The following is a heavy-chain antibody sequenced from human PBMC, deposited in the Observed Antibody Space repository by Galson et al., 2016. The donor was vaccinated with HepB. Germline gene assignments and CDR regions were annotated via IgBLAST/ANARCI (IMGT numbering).Heavy chain of an antibody. CDR1: GFTLGAFG. J-gene: IGHJ4*02. D-gene: IGHD3-9*01. CDR3: AKDRRESRYFDWLLAYFDF. V-gene: IGHV3-30*18. Sequence: LRLSCAASGFTLGAFGMHWVRQAPGKGLEWVAVMAYDGINKYYVDSVKGRFTISRDNSKNTLYLQTNSLRAEDTAVYYCAKDRRESRYFDWLLAYFDFWGQGTLVTVSS. CDR2: MAYDGINK.